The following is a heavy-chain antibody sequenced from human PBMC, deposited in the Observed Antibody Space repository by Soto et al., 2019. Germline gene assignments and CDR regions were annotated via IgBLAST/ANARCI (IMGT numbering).Heavy chain of an antibody. J-gene: IGHJ3*02. V-gene: IGHV2-5*02. D-gene: IGHD1-26*01. Sequence: QITLKESGPTLVKRTQTLTLTCTFSGFSLSDNGVGVGWIRQPPGKALEWLALIYWDDEKIYSPSLKTRLTITKDTSKNQVLLTMTNMDPVDTATSYCAHRLTWDAFDIWGQGTMVTVSS. CDR1: GFSLSDNGVG. CDR2: IYWDDEK. CDR3: AHRLTWDAFDI.